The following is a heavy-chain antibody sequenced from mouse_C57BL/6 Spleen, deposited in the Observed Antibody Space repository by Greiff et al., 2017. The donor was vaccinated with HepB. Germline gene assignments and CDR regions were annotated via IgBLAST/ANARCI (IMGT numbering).Heavy chain of an antibody. J-gene: IGHJ3*01. CDR1: GFTFSDYY. D-gene: IGHD2-4*01. CDR2: ISNGGGST. Sequence: EVQVVESGGGLVQPGGSLKLSCAASGFTFSDYYMYWVRQTPEKRLEWVAYISNGGGSTYYPDTVKGRFTISRDNAKNTLYLQMSRLKSEDTAMYYCARQDYDGFAYWGQGTLVTVSA. V-gene: IGHV5-12*01. CDR3: ARQDYDGFAY.